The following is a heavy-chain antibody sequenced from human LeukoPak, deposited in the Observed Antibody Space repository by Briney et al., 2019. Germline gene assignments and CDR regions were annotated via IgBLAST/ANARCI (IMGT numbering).Heavy chain of an antibody. D-gene: IGHD3-22*01. CDR2: INPNSGGT. J-gene: IGHJ4*02. V-gene: IGHV1-2*02. Sequence: ASVKVSCKASGYTFTGYYMHWVRQAPGQGLEWMGWINPNSGGTNYAQKFQGRVTMTRDTSISTAYMELSRLRSEDTAVYYCARVSPNYYDSSGYFDYWGQGTLVTVSS. CDR1: GYTFTGYY. CDR3: ARVSPNYYDSSGYFDY.